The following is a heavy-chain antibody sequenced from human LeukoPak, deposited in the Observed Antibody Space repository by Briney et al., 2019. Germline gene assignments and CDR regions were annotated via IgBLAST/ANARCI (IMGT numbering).Heavy chain of an antibody. J-gene: IGHJ4*02. V-gene: IGHV3-7*01. Sequence: GGSLRLSCAASGFTFSSYWMSWVRQAPGKGLEWTANIKQDGSEKYYVDSVKGRFTISRDNAKNSPYLQMNSLRAEDTAVYYCARVFDYDSSGYYYDPHFDYWGQGTLVTVSS. D-gene: IGHD3-22*01. CDR1: GFTFSSYW. CDR3: ARVFDYDSSGYYYDPHFDY. CDR2: IKQDGSEK.